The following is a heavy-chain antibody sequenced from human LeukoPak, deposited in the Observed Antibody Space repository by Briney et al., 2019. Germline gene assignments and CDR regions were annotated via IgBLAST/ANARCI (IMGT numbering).Heavy chain of an antibody. CDR2: INPNSGGT. V-gene: IGHV1-2*02. D-gene: IGHD6-13*01. J-gene: IGHJ5*02. CDR3: ARDVSSSWSNWFDP. CDR1: GYTLTELS. Sequence: ASVKVSCKVSGYTLTELSMHWVRQAPGQGLEWMGWINPNSGGTNYAQKFQGRVTMTRDTSISTAYMELSRLRSDDTAVHYCARDVSSSWSNWFDPWGQGTLVTVSS.